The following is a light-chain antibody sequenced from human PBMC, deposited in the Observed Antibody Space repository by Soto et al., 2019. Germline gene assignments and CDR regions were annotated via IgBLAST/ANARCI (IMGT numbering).Light chain of an antibody. J-gene: IGKJ2*01. V-gene: IGKV3-15*01. Sequence: EIVMTQSPATLSVSPGERATLSCRASQSVSSKLAWFQQKPGQAPSLLIYGVSTRATGVPVRFSGSGSGTEFTLNINSLQSEDFAVYYCQQYNNWPHTFGQGTKVGIK. CDR1: QSVSSK. CDR3: QQYNNWPHT. CDR2: GVS.